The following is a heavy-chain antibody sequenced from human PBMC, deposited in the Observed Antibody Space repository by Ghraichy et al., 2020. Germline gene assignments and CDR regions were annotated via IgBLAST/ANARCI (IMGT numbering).Heavy chain of an antibody. CDR2: IYYSGST. CDR1: GGSISSYY. CDR3: AKVGGGWYNFDY. Sequence: SETLSRTCTVSGGSISSYYWSWIRQPPGKGLEWIGYIYYSGSTNYNPSLKSRVTISVDTSKNQFSLRLTSVTAADTAVYYCAKVGGGWYNFDYWGQGTLVTVSS. J-gene: IGHJ4*02. D-gene: IGHD6-19*01. V-gene: IGHV4-59*01.